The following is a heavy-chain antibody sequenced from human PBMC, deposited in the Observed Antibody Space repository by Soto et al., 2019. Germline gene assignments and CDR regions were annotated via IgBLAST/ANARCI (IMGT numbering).Heavy chain of an antibody. CDR2: IYQSGST. Sequence: QLQLQESGSGLVKPSQTLSLTCGVSGGSISSGGYSWSWIRQPPGKGLEWIGYIYQSGSTFYNPSLKCPVSISVGSSKTLFFLNLPSLLAADSAIYFCASESRSARYSTSVYSLCWHFALWGLGTLVVVSS. CDR1: GGSISSGGYS. CDR3: ASESRSARYSTSVYSLCWHFAL. D-gene: IGHD3-22*01. J-gene: IGHJ2*01. V-gene: IGHV4-30-2*01.